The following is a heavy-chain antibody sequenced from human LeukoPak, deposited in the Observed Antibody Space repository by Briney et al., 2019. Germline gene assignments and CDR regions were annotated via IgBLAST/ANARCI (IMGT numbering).Heavy chain of an antibody. V-gene: IGHV3-23*01. D-gene: IGHD6-19*01. Sequence: GGSLRLSCAASDFSFITYAMSWVRQAPGKGLEWVSAISGSGGSTYYADSVKGRFTISRDNSKNTLYLQMNSLRAEDTAVYYCAKGVHGAGPYFDYWGQGTLVTVSS. J-gene: IGHJ4*02. CDR1: DFSFITYA. CDR3: AKGVHGAGPYFDY. CDR2: ISGSGGST.